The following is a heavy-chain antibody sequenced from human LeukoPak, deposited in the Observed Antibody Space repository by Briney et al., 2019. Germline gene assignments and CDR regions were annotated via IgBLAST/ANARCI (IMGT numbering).Heavy chain of an antibody. CDR2: IGTAGDT. CDR3: ARSSSSSRRGSYYYNGMDV. CDR1: GFTFSNDD. Sequence: GGSLRLSCAASGFTFSNDDMHWVRQATGRGLELVSTIGTAGDTYYSGSVKGRFTSSRENAKNSLHLQMNSLRAGDTAVYYCARSSSSSRRGSYYYNGMDVWGQGTTVTVSS. V-gene: IGHV3-13*01. D-gene: IGHD6-6*01. J-gene: IGHJ6*02.